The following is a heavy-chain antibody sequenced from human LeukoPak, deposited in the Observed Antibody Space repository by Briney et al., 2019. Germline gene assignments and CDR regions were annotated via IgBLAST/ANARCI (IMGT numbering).Heavy chain of an antibody. CDR1: GGSFSGYY. CDR3: ARVWYSSGPNWFDP. D-gene: IGHD6-19*01. CDR2: INHSGST. Sequence: SGTLSLTCAVYGGSFSGYYWSWIRQPPGKGLEWIGEINHSGSTNYNPSLKSRVTISVDTSKNQFSLKLSSVTAADTAVYYCARVWYSSGPNWFDPWGQGTLVTVSS. J-gene: IGHJ5*02. V-gene: IGHV4-34*01.